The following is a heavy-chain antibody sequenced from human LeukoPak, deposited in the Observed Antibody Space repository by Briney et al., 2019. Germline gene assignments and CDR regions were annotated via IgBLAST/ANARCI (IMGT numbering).Heavy chain of an antibody. CDR3: AREAEGYCSGGSCYPEYFQH. J-gene: IGHJ1*01. Sequence: ASVKVSCKASGYTFTSYGISWVRQPPGQGLEWMGWISAYKGNTNYAQKLQGRVTMTTDTSTSTAYMELRSLRSDDTAVYYCAREAEGYCSGGSCYPEYFQHWGQGTLVTVSS. CDR1: GYTFTSYG. D-gene: IGHD2-15*01. V-gene: IGHV1-18*04. CDR2: ISAYKGNT.